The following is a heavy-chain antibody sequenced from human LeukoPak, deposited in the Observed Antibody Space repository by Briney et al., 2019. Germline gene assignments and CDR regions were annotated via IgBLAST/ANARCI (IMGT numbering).Heavy chain of an antibody. CDR1: GFTFSSYG. Sequence: GGSLRLSCAASGFTFSSYGMHWVRQAPGKGLEWVANIKQDGSEKYYVDSVKGRFTISRDNAKNSLYLQMNSLRAEDTAVDYCAREGSGSYYNPNWFDPWGQGTLVTVSS. CDR2: IKQDGSEK. J-gene: IGHJ5*02. CDR3: AREGSGSYYNPNWFDP. V-gene: IGHV3-7*01. D-gene: IGHD3-10*01.